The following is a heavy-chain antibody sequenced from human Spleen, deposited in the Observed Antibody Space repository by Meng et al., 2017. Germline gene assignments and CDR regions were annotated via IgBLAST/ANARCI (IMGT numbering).Heavy chain of an antibody. D-gene: IGHD3-22*01. CDR2: IKQDGSEK. CDR3: ARDLSETYYYDSSGYYSLSH. V-gene: IGHV3-7*01. Sequence: GESLKISCAASGFICSSNDMTWVRQAPGKGLEWVANIKQDGSEKYYVDSVKGRFTISRDNAKKSLYLQMSSLRAEDTAVYYCARDLSETYYYDSSGYYSLSHWGQGTLVTVSS. CDR1: GFICSSND. J-gene: IGHJ4*02.